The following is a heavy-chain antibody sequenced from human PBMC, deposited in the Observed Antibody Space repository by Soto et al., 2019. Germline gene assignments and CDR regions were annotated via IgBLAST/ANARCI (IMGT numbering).Heavy chain of an antibody. V-gene: IGHV4-39*01. J-gene: IGHJ2*01. D-gene: IGHD5-18*01. CDR2: IYYSGST. CDR3: ARRGYGPIVGGYFDL. Sequence: QLQLQESGPGLVKPSETLSLTCTVSGGSISSSSYYWGWIRQPPGKGLEWIGSIYYSGSTYYNPSLKCRVTISVDTSKNQFSLKLSSVTAADTAVYYCARRGYGPIVGGYFDLWGRGTLVTVSS. CDR1: GGSISSSSYY.